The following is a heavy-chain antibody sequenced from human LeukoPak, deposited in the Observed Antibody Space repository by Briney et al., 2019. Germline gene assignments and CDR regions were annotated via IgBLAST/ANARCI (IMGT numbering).Heavy chain of an antibody. J-gene: IGHJ6*03. V-gene: IGHV3-21*01. D-gene: IGHD5-12*01. CDR3: ARGRSGMVANYYYYYMDV. Sequence: GGSLRLSCAAPGFTFSSYSMNWVRQAPGKGLEWVSSISSRSSYIFYADSVKGRFTISRDNAKNSLYLQMNSLRAEDTAVYYCARGRSGMVANYYYYYMDVWGKGTTVTVSS. CDR1: GFTFSSYS. CDR2: ISSRSSYI.